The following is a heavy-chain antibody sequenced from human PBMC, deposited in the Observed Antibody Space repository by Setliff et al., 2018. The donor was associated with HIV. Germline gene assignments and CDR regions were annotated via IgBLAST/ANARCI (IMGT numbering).Heavy chain of an antibody. D-gene: IGHD3-22*01. J-gene: IGHJ4*02. V-gene: IGHV7-4-1*02. CDR3: ARNSPFPPSSGAHFDF. CDR1: GYSFTTYS. Sequence: GASVKVSCKASGYSFTTYSINWLRQAPGQGPEWMGWIHTRTGKPTYVRDFTGRFVFSLDTSVNTAFLQISDLKTEDTAVYYCARNSPFPPSSGAHFDFWGPGTLVTVSS. CDR2: IHTRTGKP.